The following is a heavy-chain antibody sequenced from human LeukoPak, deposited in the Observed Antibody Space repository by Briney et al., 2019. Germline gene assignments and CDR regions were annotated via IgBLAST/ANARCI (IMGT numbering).Heavy chain of an antibody. D-gene: IGHD3-9*01. CDR1: GYTFTGYY. CDR3: ARAPSVLRYFDWLHWFDP. V-gene: IGHV1-2*02. CDR2: INPNSGGT. Sequence: GASVKVSCKAPGYTFTGYYMHWVRQAPGQGLEWMGWINPNSGGTNYAQKFQGRVTMTRDTSISTAYMELSRPRSDDTAVYYCARAPSVLRYFDWLHWFDPWGQGTLVTASS. J-gene: IGHJ5*02.